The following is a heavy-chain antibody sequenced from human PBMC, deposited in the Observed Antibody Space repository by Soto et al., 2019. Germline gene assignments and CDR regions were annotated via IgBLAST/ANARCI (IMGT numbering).Heavy chain of an antibody. CDR3: ARDRGGGYYGMDV. CDR2: IDPNSDYT. D-gene: IGHD3-16*01. V-gene: IGHV1-2*02. CDR1: GYPFTVYA. Sequence: QVQLVQSGAEVKKPGASVKVSCKTSGYPFTVYAMHWVRQAPGQGLEWMGWIDPNSDYTDYAQKFQGRVTMTRDTSISTAYMEMSRLRSDDTAVYFWARDRGGGYYGMDVWGQGTTVTVSS. J-gene: IGHJ6*02.